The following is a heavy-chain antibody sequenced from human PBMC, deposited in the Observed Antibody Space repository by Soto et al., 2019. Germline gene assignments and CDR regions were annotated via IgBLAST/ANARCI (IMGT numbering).Heavy chain of an antibody. CDR3: VTGTDTAMVTPYYYYYGMDV. J-gene: IGHJ6*02. CDR2: ISSNGGST. D-gene: IGHD5-18*01. V-gene: IGHV3-64D*06. CDR1: VFTFSSYA. Sequence: GSLRLSCSASVFTFSSYAMHWVRQAPGKGLEYVSAISSNGGSTYYADSVKGRFTISRDNSKNTLYLQMSSLRAEDTAVYYCVTGTDTAMVTPYYYYYGMDVWGQGTTVTVSS.